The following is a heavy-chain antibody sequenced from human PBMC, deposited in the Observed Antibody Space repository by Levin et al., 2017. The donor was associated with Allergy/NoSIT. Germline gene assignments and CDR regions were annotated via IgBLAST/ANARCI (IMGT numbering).Heavy chain of an antibody. D-gene: IGHD1-1*01. Sequence: GESLKISCQGSGYSFTSYWIGWVRQMPGKGLEWMGIIYPGDSDTRYSPSFQGQVTISADKSISTAYLQGSSLKASDTAIYNCARRGTRDDYSSLDVWGKGPTVTVSS. V-gene: IGHV5-51*01. J-gene: IGHJ6*03. CDR2: IYPGDSDT. CDR3: ARRGTRDDYSSLDV. CDR1: GYSFTSYW.